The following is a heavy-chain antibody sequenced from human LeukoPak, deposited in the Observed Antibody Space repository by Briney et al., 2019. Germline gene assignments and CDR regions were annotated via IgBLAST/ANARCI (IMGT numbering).Heavy chain of an antibody. CDR2: IWYDGSNK. D-gene: IGHD3-22*01. J-gene: IGHJ4*02. V-gene: IGHV3-33*06. CDR3: AKEQEELGDSSGYYFFDY. Sequence: PGGSLRLSCAASGFTFSSYGMHWVRQAPGKGLEWVAVIWYDGSNKYYADSVKGRFTISRDNSKNTLYLQMNSLRAEDTAVYYCAKEQEELGDSSGYYFFDYWGQGTLVTVSS. CDR1: GFTFSSYG.